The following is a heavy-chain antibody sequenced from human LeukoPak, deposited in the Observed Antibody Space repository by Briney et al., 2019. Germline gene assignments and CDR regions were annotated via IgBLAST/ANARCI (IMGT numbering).Heavy chain of an antibody. CDR2: IKQDGSEK. CDR3: ARAPPGIAAGYYYYYMDV. V-gene: IGHV3-7*01. J-gene: IGHJ6*03. CDR1: GFTFSSYW. Sequence: GGSLRLSCAASGFTFSSYWMSWVRQAPGKGLEWVANIKQDGSEKYYVDSVKGRFTISRDNAKNSLYLQMNSLRAEDTAVYYCARAPPGIAAGYYYYYMDVWGKGTTVTVSS. D-gene: IGHD6-25*01.